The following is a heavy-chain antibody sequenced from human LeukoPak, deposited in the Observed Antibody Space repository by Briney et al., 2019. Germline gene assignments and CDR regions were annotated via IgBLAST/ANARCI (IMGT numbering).Heavy chain of an antibody. CDR2: ISFDGSSK. D-gene: IGHD2-2*01. CDR1: GFTFSSYG. J-gene: IGHJ6*03. V-gene: IGHV3-30*18. Sequence: PGRSLRLSCAASGFTFSSYGMHWVRQAPGKGLEWVAVISFDGSSKDYAQSVKGRFTISRDNSKNTLYLQMNSLRVEDTAVYCCAKAADQYYYYYFYYMDVWGKGTTVTVSS. CDR3: AKAADQYYYYYFYYMDV.